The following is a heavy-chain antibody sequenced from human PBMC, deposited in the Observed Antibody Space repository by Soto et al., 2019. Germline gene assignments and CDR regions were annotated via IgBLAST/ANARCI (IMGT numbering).Heavy chain of an antibody. V-gene: IGHV4-34*01. D-gene: IGHD2-15*01. J-gene: IGHJ4*02. CDR1: GGSFSGYY. CDR2: INHSGST. CDR3: ATTDSPDATLDY. Sequence: QVQLQQWGAGLLKPSETLSLTCAVYGGSFSGYYWSWIRQPPGKGLEWIGEINHSGSTNYNPSLKSRVTISVDTSKNQFSRKLSSVTAADTAVYYCATTDSPDATLDYWGQGTLVTVSS.